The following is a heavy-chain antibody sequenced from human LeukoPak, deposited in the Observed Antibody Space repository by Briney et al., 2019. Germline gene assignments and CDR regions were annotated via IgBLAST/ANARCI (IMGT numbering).Heavy chain of an antibody. V-gene: IGHV3-23*01. Sequence: GGSLRLSCTASGFTFSSYAMSWVRQAPGKGLEWVSAISGSGGSTYYADSVKGRFKISRDNSKNTLYLQMNSLRADDTAVYYCAKNDGNLPYYYYYMDVWGKGATVTVSS. CDR1: GFTFSSYA. D-gene: IGHD1-1*01. CDR2: ISGSGGST. J-gene: IGHJ6*03. CDR3: AKNDGNLPYYYYYMDV.